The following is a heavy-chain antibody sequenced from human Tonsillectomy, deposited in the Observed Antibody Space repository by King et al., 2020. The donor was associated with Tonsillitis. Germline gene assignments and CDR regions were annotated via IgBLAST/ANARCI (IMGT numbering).Heavy chain of an antibody. CDR1: GFTFSNYA. Sequence: VQLVESGGGLVQPGGSLRLSCAASGFTFSNYAMSWVRQAPGKGLEWVSAISGSDGSTYYADSVKGRFTISRDNSKNMLYLQMDSLRAEDTAVYYCAKTSYSSSFGMDVWGQGTTVTVSS. V-gene: IGHV3-23*04. CDR3: AKTSYSSSFGMDV. D-gene: IGHD6-6*01. J-gene: IGHJ6*02. CDR2: ISGSDGST.